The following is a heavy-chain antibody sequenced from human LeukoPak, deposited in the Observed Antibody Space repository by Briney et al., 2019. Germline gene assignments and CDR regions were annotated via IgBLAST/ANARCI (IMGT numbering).Heavy chain of an antibody. J-gene: IGHJ2*01. Sequence: GRSLRLSCAASGFTFDDYAMQWVRQVPGKGLEWVSGISWNSGSIGYADSVKGRFTISRDNSKNTLYLQMNSLRAEDTAVYYCARAAYSSTWYSRYFDLWGRGTLVTVSS. CDR3: ARAAYSSTWYSRYFDL. CDR1: GFTFDDYA. CDR2: ISWNSGSI. V-gene: IGHV3-9*01. D-gene: IGHD6-13*01.